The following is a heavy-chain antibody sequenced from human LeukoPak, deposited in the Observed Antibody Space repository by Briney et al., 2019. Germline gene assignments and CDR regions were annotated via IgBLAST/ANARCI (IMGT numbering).Heavy chain of an antibody. CDR1: GFTFSSHN. CDR2: ISGSGIYI. V-gene: IGHV3-21*01. D-gene: IGHD6-13*01. CDR3: ARTSGAAAAGTNYA. J-gene: IGHJ5*02. Sequence: KAGGSLRLSCAASGFTFSSHNMNWVRQAPGKGLEWVSSISGSGIYIYYADSVKGRFTISRDNAKNSLYLQMNSLRAEDTAVYYCARTSGAAAAGTNYAWGQGTLVTVSS.